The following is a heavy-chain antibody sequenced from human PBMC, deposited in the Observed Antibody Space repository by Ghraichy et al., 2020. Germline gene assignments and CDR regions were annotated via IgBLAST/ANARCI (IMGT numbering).Heavy chain of an antibody. D-gene: IGHD3-16*01. Sequence: SETLSLTCAVYGGSFSGYYWSWIRQPPGKGLEWIGEINHSGSTNYNPSLKSRVTISVDTSKNQFSLKLSSVTAADTAVYYCARGTITFGGVPFYWGQGTLVTVSS. V-gene: IGHV4-34*01. CDR2: INHSGST. CDR3: ARGTITFGGVPFY. J-gene: IGHJ4*02. CDR1: GGSFSGYY.